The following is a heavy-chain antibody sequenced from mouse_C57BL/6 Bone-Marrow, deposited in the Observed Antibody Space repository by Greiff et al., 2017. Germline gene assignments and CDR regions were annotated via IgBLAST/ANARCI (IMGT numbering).Heavy chain of an antibody. Sequence: QVQLQQSGAELARPGASVKLSCKASGYTFTSYGISWVKQRTGQGLEGIGEIYPRSGNTYYNEKLKGKATLTAYKSSSTADMELRSLTSEDSAVYFCARPRYGFNFDYCGQGTTLTVSS. CDR1: GYTFTSYG. J-gene: IGHJ2*01. D-gene: IGHD2-2*01. CDR3: ARPRYGFNFDY. CDR2: IYPRSGNT. V-gene: IGHV1-81*01.